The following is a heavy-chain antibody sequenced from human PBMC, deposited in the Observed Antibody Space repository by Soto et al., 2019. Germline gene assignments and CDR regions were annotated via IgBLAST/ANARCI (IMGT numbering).Heavy chain of an antibody. J-gene: IGHJ4*02. CDR2: IYYSGNS. Sequence: QVQLQESGPGLLKTSQTLALTCSVSGASITSDGYYWSWIVQFPGKGLEWIGHIYYSGNSYYNLSLGSRLLISVDASKNHFSLKLSSVTAADTAVYYCARTVGSGSPDFDYWGQGILVTVSS. CDR1: GASITSDGYY. V-gene: IGHV4-31*03. CDR3: ARTVGSGSPDFDY. D-gene: IGHD3-10*01.